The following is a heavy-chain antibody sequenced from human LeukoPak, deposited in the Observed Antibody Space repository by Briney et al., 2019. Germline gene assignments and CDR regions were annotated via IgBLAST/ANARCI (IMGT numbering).Heavy chain of an antibody. CDR3: ARDYYYDSSGYYPDAFDI. V-gene: IGHV4-38-2*02. CDR1: GYSISSGYY. J-gene: IGHJ3*02. Sequence: PSETLSLTCTVSGYSISSGYYWGWIRQPPGKGLECIGSIYHSGRTYYNPSLKSRVTISVDTSKNQFSLKLSSVTAADTAVYYCARDYYYDSSGYYPDAFDIWGQGTMVTVSS. CDR2: IYHSGRT. D-gene: IGHD3-22*01.